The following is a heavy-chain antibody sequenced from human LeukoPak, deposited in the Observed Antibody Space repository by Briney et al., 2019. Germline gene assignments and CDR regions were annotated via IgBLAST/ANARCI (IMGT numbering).Heavy chain of an antibody. CDR3: ARDFWSALGGYSYGWAFDI. Sequence: SETLSLTCTVSGGPISSYYWSWIRQPPGKGLEWIGYIYYSGSTNYNPSLKSRVTISVDTSKNQFSLKLSSVTAADTAVYYCARDFWSALGGYSYGWAFDIWGQGTMVTVSS. J-gene: IGHJ3*02. D-gene: IGHD5-18*01. CDR1: GGPISSYY. CDR2: IYYSGST. V-gene: IGHV4-59*01.